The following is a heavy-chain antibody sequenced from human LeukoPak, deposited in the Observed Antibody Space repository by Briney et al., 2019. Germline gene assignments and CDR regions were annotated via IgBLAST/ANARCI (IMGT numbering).Heavy chain of an antibody. CDR2: INTNTGNP. J-gene: IGHJ6*02. Sequence: ASVKVSCKASGYTFTSYAMNWVRQAPGQGLEWMGWINTNTGNPTYAQGFTGRFVFSFDTSVSTAYLQIGSLKAEDTAVYYCARDPGSGWSPYYYYYGMDVWGQGTTVTVSS. D-gene: IGHD6-19*01. CDR3: ARDPGSGWSPYYYYYGMDV. V-gene: IGHV7-4-1*01. CDR1: GYTFTSYA.